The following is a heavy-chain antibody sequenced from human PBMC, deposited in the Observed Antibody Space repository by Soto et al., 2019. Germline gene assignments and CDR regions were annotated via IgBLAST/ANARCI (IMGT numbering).Heavy chain of an antibody. D-gene: IGHD4-17*01. V-gene: IGHV1-69*13. Sequence: GASVKVSCKASGGTFRSYDMSWVRQAPGQGLEWMGGVIPMFGAPNYAQKFQGRVTITADESTRTAYMELSSLRSDDTAVYYCARASITVINMGYYYYAMDAWGQGTTVTVSS. CDR3: ARASITVINMGYYYYAMDA. CDR2: VIPMFGAP. CDR1: GGTFRSYD. J-gene: IGHJ6*02.